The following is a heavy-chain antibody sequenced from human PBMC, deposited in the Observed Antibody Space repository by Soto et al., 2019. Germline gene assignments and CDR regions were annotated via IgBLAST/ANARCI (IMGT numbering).Heavy chain of an antibody. D-gene: IGHD2-15*01. CDR3: SRAYKGGSYDFDI. Sequence: ASVKVSCKASGYTFTSYGISWVRQAPGQGLEWMGWISAYNGKTNYEQKLQGRVTMTTDTSTSTAYMELRSLRADDTAVYFCSRAYKGGSYDFDIWGQGTMVTVSS. V-gene: IGHV1-18*04. CDR1: GYTFTSYG. J-gene: IGHJ3*02. CDR2: ISAYNGKT.